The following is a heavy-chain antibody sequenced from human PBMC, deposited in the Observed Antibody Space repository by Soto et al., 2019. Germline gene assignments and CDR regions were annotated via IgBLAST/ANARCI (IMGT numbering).Heavy chain of an antibody. CDR3: ARNYYDSSGCLDY. CDR2: ISSSSSYI. CDR1: GFTFGNYG. V-gene: IGHV3-21*01. D-gene: IGHD3-22*01. Sequence: GGSLRLSCETSGFTFGNYGMGWVRQAPGKGLYWVSGISSSSSYIYYADSVKGRFTISRDNAKNSLYLQMNSLRAEDTAVYYCARNYYDSSGCLDYWGQGTLVTVSS. J-gene: IGHJ4*02.